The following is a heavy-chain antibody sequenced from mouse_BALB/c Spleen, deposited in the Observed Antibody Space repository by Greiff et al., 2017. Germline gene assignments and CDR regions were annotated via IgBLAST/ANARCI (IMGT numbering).Heavy chain of an antibody. V-gene: IGHV2-6-7*01. D-gene: IGHD3-3*01. CDR2: IWGDGST. CDR3: ARERRWVGHYYYAMDY. CDR1: GFSLTGYG. Sequence: QVQLQQSGPGLVAPSQSLSITCTVSGFSLTGYGVNWVRQPPGKGLEWLGMIWGDGSTDYNSALKSRLSISKDNSKSQVFLKMNSLQTDDTARYYCARERRWVGHYYYAMDYWGQGTSVTVSS. J-gene: IGHJ4*01.